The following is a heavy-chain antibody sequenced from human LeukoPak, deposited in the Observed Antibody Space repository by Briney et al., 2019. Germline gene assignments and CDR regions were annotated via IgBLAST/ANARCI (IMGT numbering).Heavy chain of an antibody. Sequence: KTSETLSLTCTVSGGSISSYYWSWIRQSPGKGLEWTGHIFYTGSTTYNPSLKSRVTISVDKSKNQFSLKLSSVTAADTAVYYCARHVGFLEWLYKVYYFDYWGQGTLVTVSS. J-gene: IGHJ4*02. V-gene: IGHV4-59*08. D-gene: IGHD3-3*01. CDR3: ARHVGFLEWLYKVYYFDY. CDR1: GGSISSYY. CDR2: IFYTGST.